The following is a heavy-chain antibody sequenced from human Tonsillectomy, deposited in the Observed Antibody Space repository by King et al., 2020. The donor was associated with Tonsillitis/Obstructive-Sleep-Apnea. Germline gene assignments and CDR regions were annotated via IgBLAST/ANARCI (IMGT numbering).Heavy chain of an antibody. V-gene: IGHV7-4-1*02. D-gene: IGHD2-2*01. CDR3: ARDRSYCSGTSCSDYYYYMDV. J-gene: IGHJ6*03. Sequence: QLVQSGSELKKPGASVKISCKASGYTFTNYAMNWVRQAPGQGLEWMGWINTNTGNPTYAQGFAGRFVFSLETSVTTSHLQISSLKAEDTAVYFCARDRSYCSGTSCSDYYYYMDVWGKGTTVTVSS. CDR1: GYTFTNYA. CDR2: INTNTGNP.